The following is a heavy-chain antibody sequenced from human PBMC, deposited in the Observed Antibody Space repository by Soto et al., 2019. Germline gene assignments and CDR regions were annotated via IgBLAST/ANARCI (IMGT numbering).Heavy chain of an antibody. D-gene: IGHD6-13*01. Sequence: ASVKVSCKASGYTFTSYGISWVRQAPGQGLEWMGWISAYNGNTNYAQKLQGRVTMTTDTSTSTAYMELRSLRSDDTAVYYCARYSSSCPGGDSFYIWGQGTMVTVSS. CDR1: GYTFTSYG. V-gene: IGHV1-18*01. CDR2: ISAYNGNT. J-gene: IGHJ3*02. CDR3: ARYSSSCPGGDSFYI.